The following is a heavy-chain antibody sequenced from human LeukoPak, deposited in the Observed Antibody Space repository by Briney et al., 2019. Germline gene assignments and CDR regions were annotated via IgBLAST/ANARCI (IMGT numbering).Heavy chain of an antibody. Sequence: AASVKVSCKAYGGTFSSYAISWVRQAPGQGLEWMGGIIPIFGTANYAQKFQGRVTITADESTSTAYMELSSLRSEDTAVYYCARHEGSGSYFHWFDPWGQGTLVTVSS. CDR3: ARHEGSGSYFHWFDP. CDR2: IIPIFGTA. V-gene: IGHV1-69*13. J-gene: IGHJ5*02. CDR1: GGTFSSYA. D-gene: IGHD1-26*01.